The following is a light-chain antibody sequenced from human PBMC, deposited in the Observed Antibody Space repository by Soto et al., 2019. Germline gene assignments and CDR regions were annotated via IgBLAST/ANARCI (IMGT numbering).Light chain of an antibody. CDR2: NVG. CDR1: NGDLGGYNY. Sequence: QSALTQPASVSGSPGQSITISCTGTNGDLGGYNYVSWYQQYPGKAPKLMIYNVGDRPSGVFSRFSGSKSGSTACLTIAGLQAEDEADYYCSSYTSSNSLVFGGGTKVTVL. J-gene: IGLJ2*01. V-gene: IGLV2-14*03. CDR3: SSYTSSNSLV.